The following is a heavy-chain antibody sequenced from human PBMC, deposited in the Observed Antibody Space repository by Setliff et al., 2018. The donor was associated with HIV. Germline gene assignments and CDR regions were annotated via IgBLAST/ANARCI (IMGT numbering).Heavy chain of an antibody. CDR1: GGSISSSSYY. D-gene: IGHD3-22*01. CDR2: IYYSGST. Sequence: PSETLSLTCTVSGGSISSSSYYWGWIRQPPGKGLEWIGSIYYSGSTYYNPSLKSRVTISVDTSKNQFSLKLSSVTAADTAVYYCAAGERGRSGYYSYLIDYWGQGTLVTVSS. CDR3: AAGERGRSGYYSYLIDY. J-gene: IGHJ4*02. V-gene: IGHV4-39*07.